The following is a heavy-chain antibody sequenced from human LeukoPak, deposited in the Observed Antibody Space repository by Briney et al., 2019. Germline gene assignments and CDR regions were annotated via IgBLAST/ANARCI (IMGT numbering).Heavy chain of an antibody. J-gene: IGHJ4*02. D-gene: IGHD3-10*01. CDR3: AKSGTRYFDY. CDR1: GFTFSSYA. CDR2: IYSDNT. Sequence: GGSLRLSCAASGFTFSSYAMSWVRQPPGKGLEWVSFIYSDNTHYSDSVKGRFTISRDNSKNTLYLQMNSLRAEDTAVYYCAKSGTRYFDYWGQGTLVTVSS. V-gene: IGHV3-23*03.